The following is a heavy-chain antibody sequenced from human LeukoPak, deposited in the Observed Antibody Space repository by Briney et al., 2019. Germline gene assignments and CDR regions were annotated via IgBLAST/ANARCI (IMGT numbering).Heavy chain of an antibody. Sequence: PGRSLRLSCAASGFTFSSYGMHWVRQAPGKGLVWVSRIKSDGTYTDYMDSVKGRFTISRDNAKNTLFLQMNSLRADDTAVYYCIRDDGNYGIDYWGQGTLVTVSS. V-gene: IGHV3-74*01. D-gene: IGHD1-7*01. CDR2: IKSDGTYT. CDR1: GFTFSSYG. J-gene: IGHJ4*02. CDR3: IRDDGNYGIDY.